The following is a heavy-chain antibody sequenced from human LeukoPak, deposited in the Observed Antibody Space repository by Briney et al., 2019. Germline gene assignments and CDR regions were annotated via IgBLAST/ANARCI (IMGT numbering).Heavy chain of an antibody. Sequence: PGGSLRPSCAASGFSFNNYAMSWVRQAPGKGLEWVSAISTTGGSTYYADSVKGRFTVSRDNSKNTLSLQMDSLRVEDTALYYCAKEWTTVVTPKGYYFDSWGQGTLVTVSS. CDR3: AKEWTTVVTPKGYYFDS. CDR2: ISTTGGST. J-gene: IGHJ4*02. D-gene: IGHD4-23*01. CDR1: GFSFNNYA. V-gene: IGHV3-23*01.